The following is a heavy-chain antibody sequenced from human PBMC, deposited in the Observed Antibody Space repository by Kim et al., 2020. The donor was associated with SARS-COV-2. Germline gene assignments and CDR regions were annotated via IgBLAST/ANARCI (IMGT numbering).Heavy chain of an antibody. CDR2: IDPSDSYT. CDR3: ARTVHGYSSGWYFAFDY. J-gene: IGHJ4*02. V-gene: IGHV5-10-1*01. Sequence: GESLKISCKGSGYSFTSYWISWVRQMPGKGLEWMGRIDPSDSYTNYSPSFQGHVTISADKSISTAYLQWSSLKASDTAMYYCARTVHGYSSGWYFAFDYWGQGTLVTVSS. D-gene: IGHD6-19*01. CDR1: GYSFTSYW.